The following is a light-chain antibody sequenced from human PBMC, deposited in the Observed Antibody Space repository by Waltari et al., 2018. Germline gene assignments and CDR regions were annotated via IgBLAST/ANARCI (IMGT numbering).Light chain of an antibody. V-gene: IGKV3-11*01. CDR1: QSIDSY. CDR3: QQRRNWPWT. J-gene: IGKJ1*01. Sequence: ETVLTQSPATLSFSPGARATFSCRPSQSIDSYLAWYQQKPGQALRFLIFDAFNRPTGIPARFSGSRSGTDFNLTISSLESEDFAIYYCQQRRNWPWTFGQGTRVEIK. CDR2: DAF.